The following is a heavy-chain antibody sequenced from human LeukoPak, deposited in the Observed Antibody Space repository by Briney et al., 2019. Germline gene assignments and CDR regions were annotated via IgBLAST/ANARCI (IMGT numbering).Heavy chain of an antibody. CDR3: ARLYGGHVDY. J-gene: IGHJ4*02. D-gene: IGHD4-23*01. Sequence: ASVKVSCKASGYTFTSYYMHWVRQAPGQGLEWMGIINPSGGSTYYAQKFQGRVTMTRDTSTSTVYMELSSLRSEDTAVYCCARLYGGHVDYWGQGTLVTVSS. CDR1: GYTFTSYY. CDR2: INPSGGST. V-gene: IGHV1-46*01.